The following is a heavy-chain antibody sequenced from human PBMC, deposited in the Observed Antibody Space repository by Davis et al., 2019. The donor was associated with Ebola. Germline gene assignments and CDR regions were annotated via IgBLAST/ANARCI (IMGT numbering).Heavy chain of an antibody. CDR2: IYYSGST. CDR3: ARVITIFGGFDP. Sequence: PSETLSLTCTVSGGSISSGDYYWSWIRQPPGKGLEWIGYIYYSGSTYYNPSLKSRVTISVDTSKNQFSLKLSSVTAADTAVYYCARVITIFGGFDPWGQGTLVTVSS. D-gene: IGHD3-3*01. V-gene: IGHV4-30-4*01. CDR1: GGSISSGDYY. J-gene: IGHJ5*02.